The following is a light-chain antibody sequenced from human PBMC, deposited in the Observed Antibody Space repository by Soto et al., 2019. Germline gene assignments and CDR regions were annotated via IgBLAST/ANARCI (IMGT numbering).Light chain of an antibody. CDR3: QQYHWAPDT. J-gene: IGKJ5*01. CDR1: QSVSSY. V-gene: IGKV3-11*01. CDR2: DAS. Sequence: EIVLTQSPATLSLSPGERATLSCRASQSVSSYLAWYQQKPGQAPRLLIYDASNRATGIPARFSGSGSGTDFTLTVSRLEPEDFAMYYCQQYHWAPDTFGQGTRLEMK.